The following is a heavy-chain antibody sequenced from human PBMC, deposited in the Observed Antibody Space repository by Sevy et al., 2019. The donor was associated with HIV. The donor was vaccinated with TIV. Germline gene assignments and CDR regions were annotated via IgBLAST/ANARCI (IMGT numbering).Heavy chain of an antibody. Sequence: SETLSLTCTVSGGSISTHYWSWIRQPPGKGLEWIGYIQYSGSTNNNPSLKSRVTISIDTSKNQFSLKLSSVTAADTAVYYCARVGAWYYGSTGTAFDIWGQGTMVTVSS. CDR2: IQYSGST. CDR3: ARVGAWYYGSTGTAFDI. CDR1: GGSISTHY. D-gene: IGHD3-10*01. V-gene: IGHV4-59*11. J-gene: IGHJ3*02.